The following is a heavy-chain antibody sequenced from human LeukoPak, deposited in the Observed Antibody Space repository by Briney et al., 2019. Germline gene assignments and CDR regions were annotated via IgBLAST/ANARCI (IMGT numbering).Heavy chain of an antibody. CDR2: IYYSGST. J-gene: IGHJ5*02. D-gene: IGHD6-13*01. CDR3: AKASGYSSSWYGFGWFDP. CDR1: GGSISSYY. V-gene: IGHV4-59*08. Sequence: PSETLSLTCTVSGGSISSYYWSWIRQPPGKGLEWIGYIYYSGSTNYNPSLKSRVTISVDTSKNQFSLKLSSVTAADTAVYYCAKASGYSSSWYGFGWFDPWGQGTLVTVSS.